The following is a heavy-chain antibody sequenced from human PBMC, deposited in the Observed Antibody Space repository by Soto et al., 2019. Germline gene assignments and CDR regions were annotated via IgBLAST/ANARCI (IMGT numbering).Heavy chain of an antibody. CDR1: GGSISSSRSY. CDR2: IFYSGST. J-gene: IGHJ4*02. Sequence: PSETLSLTCNVSGGSISSSRSYWAWIRQPPGKGLEWIANIFYSGSTYYNPSLASRVTVSVDTSKNQFSLKLSSVTAADTAVYYCARLVRGAFDYWGQGTLVTVSS. CDR3: ARLVRGAFDY. V-gene: IGHV4-39*01. D-gene: IGHD3-10*01.